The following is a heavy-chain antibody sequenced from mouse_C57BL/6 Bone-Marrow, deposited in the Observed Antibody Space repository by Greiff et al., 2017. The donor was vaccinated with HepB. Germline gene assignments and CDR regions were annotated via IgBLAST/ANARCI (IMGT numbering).Heavy chain of an antibody. CDR2: IHPNSGST. CDR1: GYTFTSYW. V-gene: IGHV1-64*01. Sequence: QVQLQQPGAELVKPGASVKLSCKASGYTFTSYWMHWVKQRPGQGLEWIGMIHPNSGSTNYNEKFKSKATLTVDKSSSPAYMQLSSLTSEDSAVYYCTRRGSYDYALYYWGQGTTLTVSS. J-gene: IGHJ2*01. D-gene: IGHD2-4*01. CDR3: TRRGSYDYALYY.